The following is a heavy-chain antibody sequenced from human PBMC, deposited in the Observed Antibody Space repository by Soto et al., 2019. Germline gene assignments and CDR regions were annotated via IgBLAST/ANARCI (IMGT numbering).Heavy chain of an antibody. Sequence: EVQLLESGGGLVQPGGSLRLSCAASGFTFSSYAMSWVRQAPGKGLEWVSAISGSGGSTYYADSVKGRFTISRDNSKNTLYLQMNSLSAEDTAVYYCAKCRAVVRYYYYYYGMDVWGQGTTVTVSS. V-gene: IGHV3-23*01. D-gene: IGHD2-15*01. J-gene: IGHJ6*02. CDR1: GFTFSSYA. CDR2: ISGSGGST. CDR3: AKCRAVVRYYYYYYGMDV.